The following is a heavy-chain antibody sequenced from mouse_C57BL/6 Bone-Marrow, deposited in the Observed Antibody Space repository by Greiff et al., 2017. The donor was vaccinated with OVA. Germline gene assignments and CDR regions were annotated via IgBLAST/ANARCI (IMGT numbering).Heavy chain of an antibody. CDR3: ARRDPFYYDYDDWYFDV. Sequence: EVQLQQSGAELVKPGASVKLSCTASGFNIKDYYMHWVKQRTEQGLEWIGRIDPEDGEPKYAPKFQGKATITADTSSNTAYLQLSSLTSEDTAVYYCARRDPFYYDYDDWYFDVWGTGTTVTVSS. J-gene: IGHJ1*03. CDR1: GFNIKDYY. V-gene: IGHV14-2*01. CDR2: IDPEDGEP. D-gene: IGHD2-4*01.